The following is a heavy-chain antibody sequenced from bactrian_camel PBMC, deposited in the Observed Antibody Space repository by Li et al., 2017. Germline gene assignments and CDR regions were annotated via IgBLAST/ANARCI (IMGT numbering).Heavy chain of an antibody. Sequence: RLSCIASGYTYSSCCMGWFRQYPGKQREGVASIDSDGRTSYTDSVKGRFTISQDNAEKTLYLEMNSLKPEDTAMYYCALGPYRPCLLSKLTSFGYWGQGTQVTVS. J-gene: IGHJ6*01. CDR1: GYTYSSCC. CDR2: IDSDGRT. D-gene: IGHD7*01. CDR3: ALGPYRPCLLSKLTSFGY. V-gene: IGHV3S57*01.